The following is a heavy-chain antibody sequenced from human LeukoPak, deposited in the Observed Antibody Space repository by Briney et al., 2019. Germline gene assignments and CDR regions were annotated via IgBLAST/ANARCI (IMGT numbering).Heavy chain of an antibody. CDR2: INSDGSST. Sequence: GGSLRLSCAASGFTFNFYWMHWVRQAPGKGLLWVSRINSDGSSTSYADSVKGRFTISRDNAKNTLYLQMNSLRAEDMAVYYCARDPFDILTDPYFDYWGQGTLVTVSS. CDR1: GFTFNFYW. D-gene: IGHD3-9*01. J-gene: IGHJ4*02. V-gene: IGHV3-74*01. CDR3: ARDPFDILTDPYFDY.